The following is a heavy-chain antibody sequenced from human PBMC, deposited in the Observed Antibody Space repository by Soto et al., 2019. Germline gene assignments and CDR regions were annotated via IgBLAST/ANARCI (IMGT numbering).Heavy chain of an antibody. CDR1: GGTFSSYA. Sequence: AASVKVSCKASGGTFSSYAISWVRRAPGQGLEWMGGIIPIFGTANYAQKFQGRVTITADKSTSTAYMELSSLRSEDTAVYYCARDHEVGGKGYWGQGTLVTVSS. J-gene: IGHJ4*02. D-gene: IGHD1-26*01. V-gene: IGHV1-69*06. CDR2: IIPIFGTA. CDR3: ARDHEVGGKGY.